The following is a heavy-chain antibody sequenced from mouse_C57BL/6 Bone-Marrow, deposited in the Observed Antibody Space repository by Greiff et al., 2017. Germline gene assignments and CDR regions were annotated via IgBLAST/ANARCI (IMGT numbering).Heavy chain of an antibody. Sequence: EVKLMESGGGLVQPKGSLKLSCAASGFSFNTYAMNWVRQAPGKGLEWVARIRSKSNNYATYYADSVKDRFTISRDDSESMLYLQMNNLKTEDTAMYYCVRHATTVVADWYFDVWGTGTTVTVSS. CDR1: GFSFNTYA. D-gene: IGHD1-1*01. J-gene: IGHJ1*03. CDR3: VRHATTVVADWYFDV. V-gene: IGHV10-1*01. CDR2: IRSKSNNYAT.